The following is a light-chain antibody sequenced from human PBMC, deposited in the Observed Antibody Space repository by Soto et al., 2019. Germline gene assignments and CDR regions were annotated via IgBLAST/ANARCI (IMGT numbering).Light chain of an antibody. CDR1: SSDIGASNF. CDR2: EVT. Sequence: QSVLTQPPSAPGSPGQSVTISCTGTSSDIGASNFVSWYQQHPGKAPKLVICEVTKRPSGVPDRFSGSKFGNTASLTVSGLQTEDEADYYCSSFTGFSTVFGSGTKVT. CDR3: SSFTGFSTV. V-gene: IGLV2-8*01. J-gene: IGLJ1*01.